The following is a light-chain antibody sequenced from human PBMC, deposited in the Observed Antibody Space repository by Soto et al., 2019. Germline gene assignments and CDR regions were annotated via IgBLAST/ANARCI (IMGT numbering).Light chain of an antibody. Sequence: EMVLTHFSSILALSPGERATLSCRASQSVSSSYLARYQQKPGQAPRLLNYGASSRATGIPDRFSGSGSGTDFTLTISRLEPEDFAVYYCQQYGSSTGTFGQGTKVDIK. V-gene: IGKV3-20*01. CDR2: GAS. CDR3: QQYGSSTGT. CDR1: QSVSSSY. J-gene: IGKJ1*01.